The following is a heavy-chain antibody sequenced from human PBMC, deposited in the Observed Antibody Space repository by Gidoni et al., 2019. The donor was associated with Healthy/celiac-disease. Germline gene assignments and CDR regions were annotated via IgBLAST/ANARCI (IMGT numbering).Heavy chain of an antibody. V-gene: IGHV1-18*01. D-gene: IGHD2-15*01. Sequence: QVQLVQSGAEVKKPGASVKVSCKASGYTFTSYGISWVRQAPVQGLEWMGWISAYNGNTNYAQKLQGRVTMTTDTSTSTAYMELRSLRSDDTAVYYCARVYCSGGSCYGNLDYWGQGTLVTVSS. CDR2: ISAYNGNT. CDR1: GYTFTSYG. CDR3: ARVYCSGGSCYGNLDY. J-gene: IGHJ4*02.